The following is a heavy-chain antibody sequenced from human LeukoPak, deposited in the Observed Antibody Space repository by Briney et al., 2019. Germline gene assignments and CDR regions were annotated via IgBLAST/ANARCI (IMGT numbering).Heavy chain of an antibody. Sequence: GASVKVSCKASGGTFSSYAISWVRQAPGQGLEWMGGIIPIFGTANYAQKFQGRVTITADKSTSTAYMELSSLRSEDTAVYYCARDPNRMATTPTDWFDPWGQGTLVTVSS. CDR2: IIPIFGTA. CDR1: GGTFSSYA. CDR3: ARDPNRMATTPTDWFDP. J-gene: IGHJ5*02. V-gene: IGHV1-69*06. D-gene: IGHD5-24*01.